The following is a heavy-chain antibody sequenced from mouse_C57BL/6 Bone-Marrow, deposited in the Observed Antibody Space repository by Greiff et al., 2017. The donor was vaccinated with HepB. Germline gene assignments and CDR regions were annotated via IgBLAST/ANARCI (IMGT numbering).Heavy chain of an antibody. J-gene: IGHJ4*01. CDR2: IDPSDSET. CDR1: GYTFTSYW. Sequence: QVHVKQPGAELVRPGSSVKLSCKASGYTFTSYWMHWVKQRPIQGLEWIGNIDPSDSETHYNQKFKDKATLTVDKSSSTAYMQLSSLTSEDPAVYYCAREYSYYYGSSYGYAMDYWGQGTSVTVSS. CDR3: AREYSYYYGSSYGYAMDY. V-gene: IGHV1-52*01. D-gene: IGHD1-1*01.